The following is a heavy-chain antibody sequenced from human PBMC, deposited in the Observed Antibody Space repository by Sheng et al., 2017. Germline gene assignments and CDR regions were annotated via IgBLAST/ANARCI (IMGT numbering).Heavy chain of an antibody. CDR1: GFTFSSYG. D-gene: IGHD3-22*01. J-gene: IGHJ3*02. V-gene: IGHV3-33*01. CDR3: ARDRITMIVXGAFDI. CDR2: IWYDGSNK. Sequence: QVQLVESGGGVVQPGRSLRLSCAASGFTFSSYGMHWVRQAPGKGLEWVAVIWYDGSNKYYADSVKGRFTISRDNSKNTLYLQMNSLRAEDTAVYYCARDRITMIVXGAFDIWGKGTMVTVSS.